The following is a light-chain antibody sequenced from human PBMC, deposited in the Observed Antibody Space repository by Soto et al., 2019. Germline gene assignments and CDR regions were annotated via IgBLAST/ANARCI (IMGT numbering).Light chain of an antibody. J-gene: IGKJ4*01. Sequence: EIVLTQSPATLSLSPGEGATLYCRASQTVINFLAWYQQKPGQAPRLLIYDASKRPTGIPARFSGSGSGTDFTLTISSLEPEDFAVYYCQQRYNWPLTFGGGTKVEIK. V-gene: IGKV3-11*01. CDR3: QQRYNWPLT. CDR1: QTVINF. CDR2: DAS.